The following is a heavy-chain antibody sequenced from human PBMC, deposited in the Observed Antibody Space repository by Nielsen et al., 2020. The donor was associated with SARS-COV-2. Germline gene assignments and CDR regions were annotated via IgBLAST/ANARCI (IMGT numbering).Heavy chain of an antibody. V-gene: IGHV1-69*13. CDR1: GGTFSSYA. Sequence: SVKVSCKASGGTFSSYAISWVRQAPGQGLEWMGGIIPIFGTANYAQKFQGRVTITADESTSTAYMELSSLRSEDTAVYYCASAGYSYGRGWGYYFDYWGQGTLVTVSS. D-gene: IGHD5-18*01. CDR2: IIPIFGTA. J-gene: IGHJ4*02. CDR3: ASAGYSYGRGWGYYFDY.